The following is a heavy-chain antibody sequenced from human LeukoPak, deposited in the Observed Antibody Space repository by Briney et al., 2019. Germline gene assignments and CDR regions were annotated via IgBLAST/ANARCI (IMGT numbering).Heavy chain of an antibody. V-gene: IGHV3-30*18. J-gene: IGHJ4*02. CDR3: AKERSAAGPFDY. CDR1: GFTFSSYG. D-gene: IGHD6-13*01. CDR2: ISYDGSNK. Sequence: PGGSLRLSCAASGFTFSSYGMHWVRQAPGKGLEWVAVISYDGSNKYYADSVKGRFTISRDNSKNTLYLQMNSLRAEDTAVYYCAKERSAAGPFDYWGQGTLVTVSS.